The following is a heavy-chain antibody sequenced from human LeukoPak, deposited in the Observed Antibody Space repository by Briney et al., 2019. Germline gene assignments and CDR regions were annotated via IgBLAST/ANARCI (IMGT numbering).Heavy chain of an antibody. D-gene: IGHD6-19*01. CDR1: GFTFSSYG. J-gene: IGHJ4*02. CDR3: AKAGEWVVSKAAYYFDY. V-gene: IGHV3-30*18. Sequence: GRSLRLSCAASGFTFSSYGMHRVRQAPGKGLEWVAVISYDGSNKYYADSVKGRFTISRDNSKNTLYLQMNSLRAEDTAVYYCAKAGEWVVSKAAYYFDYWGQGTLVTVSS. CDR2: ISYDGSNK.